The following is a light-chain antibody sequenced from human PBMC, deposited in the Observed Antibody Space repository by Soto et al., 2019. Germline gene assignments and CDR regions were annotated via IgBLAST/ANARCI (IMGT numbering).Light chain of an antibody. Sequence: IVLTQSTGTLSLSPGARATLSCRASQNVGSRYLAWYQQKPVQAPRLLIYGTSNRATGIPVRFSGSVSGTYFSLTISSLEPGDLAVYYCQQYGSSPRTFVQGTKVEIK. CDR1: QNVGSRY. J-gene: IGKJ1*01. CDR2: GTS. CDR3: QQYGSSPRT. V-gene: IGKV3-20*01.